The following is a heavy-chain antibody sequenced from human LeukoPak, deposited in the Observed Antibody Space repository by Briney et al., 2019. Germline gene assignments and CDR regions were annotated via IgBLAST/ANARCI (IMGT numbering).Heavy chain of an antibody. Sequence: SVKVSCKASGGTFSSYAISWVRQAPGQGLEWMGGIIPIFGAANYAQKFQGRVTITTDESTSTAYMELSSLRSEDTALYYCARDGRDGYTDVAHFDYWGQGTLVTVSS. V-gene: IGHV1-69*05. CDR1: GGTFSSYA. CDR2: IIPIFGAA. J-gene: IGHJ4*02. CDR3: ARDGRDGYTDVAHFDY. D-gene: IGHD5-24*01.